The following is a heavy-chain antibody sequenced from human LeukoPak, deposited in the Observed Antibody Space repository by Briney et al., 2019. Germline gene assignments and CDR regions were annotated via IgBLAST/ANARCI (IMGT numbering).Heavy chain of an antibody. Sequence: GGSLRLSCAASGFTFSSYGMHWVRQAPAKGLERVAVISYDGSNKYYADSVKGRFTISRDNSKNTLYLQMKSLRAEDTAVYYCARDFNGGQWLVLYYFDYWGQGTLVTVPS. CDR1: GFTFSSYG. CDR2: ISYDGSNK. CDR3: ARDFNGGQWLVLYYFDY. D-gene: IGHD6-19*01. V-gene: IGHV3-30*19. J-gene: IGHJ4*02.